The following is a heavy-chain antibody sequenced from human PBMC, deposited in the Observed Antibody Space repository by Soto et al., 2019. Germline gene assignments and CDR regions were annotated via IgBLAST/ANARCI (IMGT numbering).Heavy chain of an antibody. D-gene: IGHD3-9*01. CDR3: ARMRYDILTGYYRANMWFDP. CDR2: IYYSGST. Sequence: SETLSLTCTVSGGSISSYYWSWIRQPPGKRLEWIGYIYYSGSTNYNPSLKSRVTISVDTSKNQFSLKLSSVTAADTAVYYCARMRYDILTGYYRANMWFDPWGQGNLVTVS. CDR1: GGSISSYY. V-gene: IGHV4-59*08. J-gene: IGHJ5*02.